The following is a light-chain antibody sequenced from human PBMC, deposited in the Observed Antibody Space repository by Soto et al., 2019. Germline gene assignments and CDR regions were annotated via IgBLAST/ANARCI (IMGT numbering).Light chain of an antibody. J-gene: IGLJ3*02. CDR3: AAWDDSLNGVV. CDR1: SSNIGSNP. CDR2: SYN. V-gene: IGLV1-44*01. Sequence: QSVLTQPPSASGTPGQRVTISCSGRSSNIGSNPVNWYQQVPGTAPKILIYSYNQRPSGVPDRFSGSRSGTSASLAISGLQSEDEADYFCAAWDDSLNGVVFGGGTQLTVL.